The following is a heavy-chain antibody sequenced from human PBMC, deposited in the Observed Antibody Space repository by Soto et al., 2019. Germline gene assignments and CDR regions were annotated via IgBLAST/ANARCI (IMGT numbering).Heavy chain of an antibody. CDR1: GFTFSSYV. Sequence: EVQLLESGGGLVQPGGSLRLSCAASGFTFSSYVMSWVRQAPGKGLEWVSTISASGGSTYYPDSVRGRFTISRDNSKNPLYLQMNSLRADDTAVYYCAKDKGYTYGNELWLNWGQGTLVTVSS. V-gene: IGHV3-23*01. CDR3: AKDKGYTYGNELWLN. CDR2: ISASGGST. D-gene: IGHD3-10*01. J-gene: IGHJ4*02.